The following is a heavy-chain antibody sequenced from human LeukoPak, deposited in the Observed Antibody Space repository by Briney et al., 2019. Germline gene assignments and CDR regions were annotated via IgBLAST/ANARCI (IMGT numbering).Heavy chain of an antibody. D-gene: IGHD3-10*01. CDR3: AKNRGSESYFDY. V-gene: IGHV4-59*12. J-gene: IGHJ4*02. CDR1: GDSISSYY. CDR2: VFYSGNT. Sequence: SETLSLTCTVSGDSISSYYWGWIRQPPGKGLEWIGSVFYSGNTYYEPSLKSRVTISVATSTNQFSLNLRSVSAADTAVYYCAKNRGSESYFDYWGQGTLVTVSS.